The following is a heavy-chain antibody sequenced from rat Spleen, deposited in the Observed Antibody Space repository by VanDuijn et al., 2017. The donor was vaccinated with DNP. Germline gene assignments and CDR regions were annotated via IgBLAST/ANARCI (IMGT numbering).Heavy chain of an antibody. V-gene: IGHV5S23*01. Sequence: EVQLVESGGGLVQPGRSLKLSCAASGFTFSNSDMAWVRQAPTKGLEWVASISTSGGSTYYRDSVKGRFTISRDNAKSTLYLQIDSLRSEDTATYYCATERKYSSYISYNWFAYWGQGTLVTVSS. D-gene: IGHD1-2*01. J-gene: IGHJ3*01. CDR1: GFTFSNSD. CDR3: ATERKYSSYISYNWFAY. CDR2: ISTSGGST.